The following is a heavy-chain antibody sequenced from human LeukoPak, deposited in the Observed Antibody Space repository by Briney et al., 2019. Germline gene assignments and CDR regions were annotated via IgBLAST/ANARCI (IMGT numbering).Heavy chain of an antibody. V-gene: IGHV4-30-4*07. J-gene: IGHJ5*02. Sequence: SETLSLTCSVSGYSITSGYSWSWIRQPPGKGLEWIGYIYYSGSTYYNPSLKSRVTISVDTSKNQFSLKLSSVTAADTAVYYCAVSRYYYDSSGYYNRRFDPWGQGTLVTVSS. CDR2: IYYSGST. CDR3: AVSRYYYDSSGYYNRRFDP. D-gene: IGHD3-22*01. CDR1: GYSITSGYS.